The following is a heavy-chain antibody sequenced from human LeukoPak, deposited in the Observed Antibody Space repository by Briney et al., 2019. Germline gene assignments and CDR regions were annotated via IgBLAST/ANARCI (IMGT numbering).Heavy chain of an antibody. CDR1: GYTFTGYY. Sequence: ASVTVSCKASGYTFTGYYLHWVRQAPGQGLEWTGWIYPKTGGTSYAQKFQGRVTMTRDTSISTAYMELIGLRSDDTAVYYCARDMGRYSGYDYDYWGQGTLVTASS. J-gene: IGHJ4*02. V-gene: IGHV1-2*02. CDR3: ARDMGRYSGYDYDY. CDR2: IYPKTGGT. D-gene: IGHD5-12*01.